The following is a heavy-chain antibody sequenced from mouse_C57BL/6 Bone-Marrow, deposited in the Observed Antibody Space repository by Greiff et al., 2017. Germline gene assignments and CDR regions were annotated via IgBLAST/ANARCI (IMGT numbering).Heavy chain of an antibody. Sequence: EVKLMESGGGLVQPGESVKLSCESTEYEFPSHDMPWVRKTPEKRLELVAAINSDGGSTYYTDTMERRFIISIDKTTKTLYLQMSSLRSEDTTLYDFDYWGQGTTLTVSS. CDR2: INSDGGST. V-gene: IGHV5-2*01. CDR3: DY. J-gene: IGHJ2*01. CDR1: EYEFPSHD.